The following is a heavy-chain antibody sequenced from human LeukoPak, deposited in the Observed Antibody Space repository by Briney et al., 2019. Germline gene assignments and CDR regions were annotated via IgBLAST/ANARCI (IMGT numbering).Heavy chain of an antibody. CDR2: IYSGGST. Sequence: GGSLRLSCAASGFTVSSNYMSWVRQAPGKGLEWVSVIYSGGSTYYADSVKGRFTISRDNSKNTLYLQMNSLRAEDTAVYYCARLRLGANAFDIWGQGTMVTVSS. CDR3: ARLRLGANAFDI. D-gene: IGHD1-26*01. V-gene: IGHV3-66*04. CDR1: GFTVSSNY. J-gene: IGHJ3*02.